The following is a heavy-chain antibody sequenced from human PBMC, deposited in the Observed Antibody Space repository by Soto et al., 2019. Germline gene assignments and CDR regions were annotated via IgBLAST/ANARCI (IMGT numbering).Heavy chain of an antibody. CDR2: ISGSGGST. CDR3: AKDLLVLGFLEWDTRQRTDY. Sequence: EVQLLESGGGLVQPGGSLRLSCAASGFTFSSYAMSWVRQAPGKGLEWVSAISGSGGSTYYADSVKGRFTISRDNSKNTLYLQMNSLRAEDTAVYYCAKDLLVLGFLEWDTRQRTDYWGQGTLVTVSS. CDR1: GFTFSSYA. D-gene: IGHD3-3*01. V-gene: IGHV3-23*01. J-gene: IGHJ4*02.